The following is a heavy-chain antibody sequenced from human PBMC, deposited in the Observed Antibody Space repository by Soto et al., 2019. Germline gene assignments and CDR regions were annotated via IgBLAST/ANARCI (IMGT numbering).Heavy chain of an antibody. V-gene: IGHV3-15*07. J-gene: IGHJ3*01. Sequence: PGGSLRLSCAASGFTFSNTWMNWVRQAPGKGLEWVGRIKSKTDGGTTDYAAPVKGRFTISRDNTKNSLYLQMNSLRAEDSAVYYCASRYCSSTNCYAFDVWGQGTMVTVSS. CDR2: IKSKTDGGTT. CDR1: GFTFSNTW. CDR3: ASRYCSSTNCYAFDV. D-gene: IGHD2-2*01.